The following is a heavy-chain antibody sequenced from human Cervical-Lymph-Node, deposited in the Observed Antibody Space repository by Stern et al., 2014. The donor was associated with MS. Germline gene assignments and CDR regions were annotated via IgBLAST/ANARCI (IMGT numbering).Heavy chain of an antibody. CDR1: GFAFSDHY. V-gene: IGHV3-72*01. CDR3: ARRGILSSGYYYYFDF. Sequence: EVQLVESGGGLVQPGGALRLSCGASGFAFSDHYMDLVRQAPGKGLEWVGQTRNKPNSYTTDYAASVKGRFTISRDHSKNSLYLQMNSLRTEDTAVYYCARRGILSSGYYYYFDFWGQGTLVTVSS. CDR2: TRNKPNSYTT. D-gene: IGHD3-22*01. J-gene: IGHJ4*02.